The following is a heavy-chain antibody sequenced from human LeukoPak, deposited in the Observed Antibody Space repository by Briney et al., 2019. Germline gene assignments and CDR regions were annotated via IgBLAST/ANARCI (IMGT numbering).Heavy chain of an antibody. CDR1: GFTFSSYS. D-gene: IGHD3-22*01. J-gene: IGHJ4*02. Sequence: PGGSLRLSCAASGFTFSSYSMNWIRQAPGKGLEWVSSISSSTSYIYYADSVKGRFTISKDNAKNSLYLQMNSLRAEDTAVYYCARGLRGYYDSSGIQFDYWGQGTLVTVSS. CDR2: ISSSTSYI. CDR3: ARGLRGYYDSSGIQFDY. V-gene: IGHV3-21*01.